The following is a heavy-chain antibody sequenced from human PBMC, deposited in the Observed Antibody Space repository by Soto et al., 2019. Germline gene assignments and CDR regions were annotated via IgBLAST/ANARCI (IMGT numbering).Heavy chain of an antibody. J-gene: IGHJ3*01. CDR3: ARGDHYESRGYNNAFEV. V-gene: IGHV1-46*01. CDR2: INPSDDST. D-gene: IGHD1-1*01. CDR1: GDSFSSYY. Sequence: QVQLVQSGAEVKKPGASVKVSCKASGDSFSSYYMHWVRQAPGQGLRWMGIINPSDDSTTYAQNFQGRLTMTRDTSTRTVYMELSSLRSEDTAVYYCARGDHYESRGYNNAFEVWGQGTMVTVSS.